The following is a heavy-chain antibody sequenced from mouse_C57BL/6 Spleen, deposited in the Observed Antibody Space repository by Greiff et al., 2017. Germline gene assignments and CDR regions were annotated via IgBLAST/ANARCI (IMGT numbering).Heavy chain of an antibody. CDR1: GYSFTDYN. J-gene: IGHJ2*01. Sequence: EVQLQQSGPEMVKPGASVKISCKASGYSFTDYNMNWVKQSNGKSLEWIGVINPNYGTTRYDQKFKGKATLTVDQSSSTAYMQLNILTSEDSAVYYCARGDYGSSFDYWGQGTTLTVSS. V-gene: IGHV1-39*01. CDR2: INPNYGTT. D-gene: IGHD1-1*01. CDR3: ARGDYGSSFDY.